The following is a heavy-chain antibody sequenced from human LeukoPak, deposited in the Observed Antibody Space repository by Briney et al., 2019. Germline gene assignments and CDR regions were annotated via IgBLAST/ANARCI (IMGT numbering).Heavy chain of an antibody. J-gene: IGHJ4*02. CDR1: GDSVSSNSAA. Sequence: PSQTLSLTCAISGDSVSSNSAAWNWIRQSPSRGLEWLGRTYFRSKWYNDYAVSVKSRITINPDTSKNHFSLQLNSVTPEDTAVYYCARGGTGGGWPLGDYWGQGTLVTVSS. CDR2: TYFRSKWYN. V-gene: IGHV6-1*01. D-gene: IGHD6-19*01. CDR3: ARGGTGGGWPLGDY.